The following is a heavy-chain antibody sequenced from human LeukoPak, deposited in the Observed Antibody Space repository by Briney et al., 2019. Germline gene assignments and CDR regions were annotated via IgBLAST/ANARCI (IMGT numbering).Heavy chain of an antibody. CDR1: GFTVSSNY. D-gene: IGHD2-2*01. J-gene: IGHJ6*02. CDR2: IYSGGST. V-gene: IGHV3-66*01. Sequence: GGSLRLSCAASGFTVSSNYMSWVRQAPGKGLEWVSVIYSGGSTYYADSMKGRFTISRDNAKNSLYLQMNSLRAEDTAVYYCARDASTSSGYYYGMDVWGQGTTVTVSS. CDR3: ARDASTSSGYYYGMDV.